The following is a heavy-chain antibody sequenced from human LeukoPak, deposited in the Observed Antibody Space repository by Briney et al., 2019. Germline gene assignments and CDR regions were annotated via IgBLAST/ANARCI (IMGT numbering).Heavy chain of an antibody. Sequence: GGSLRLSCAASGFTFSSYWMSWVRQAPGKGLEWVANIKQDGSEQYYVDSVKGRFTTSRDNAKNSLYLQMIGLRAEDTAVYYCARGGTTVTARDYFDYWGQGTLVTVSS. V-gene: IGHV3-7*01. D-gene: IGHD4-11*01. J-gene: IGHJ4*02. CDR3: ARGGTTVTARDYFDY. CDR1: GFTFSSYW. CDR2: IKQDGSEQ.